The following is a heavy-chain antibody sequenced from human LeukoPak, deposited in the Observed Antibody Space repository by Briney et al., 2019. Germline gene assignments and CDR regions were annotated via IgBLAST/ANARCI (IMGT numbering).Heavy chain of an antibody. D-gene: IGHD2-21*02. V-gene: IGHV1-46*01. J-gene: IGHJ3*02. Sequence: ASVKVSCKASGYTFTSYYMHWVRRAPGQGLEWMGIINPSGGSTSYAQKFQGRVTMTRDTSTSTVYMELSSLRSEDTAVYYCARDLYCGGDCSWWAFDIWGQGTMVTVSS. CDR3: ARDLYCGGDCSWWAFDI. CDR2: INPSGGST. CDR1: GYTFTSYY.